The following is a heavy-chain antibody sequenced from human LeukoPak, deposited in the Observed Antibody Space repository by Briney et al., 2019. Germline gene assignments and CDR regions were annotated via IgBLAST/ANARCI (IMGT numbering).Heavy chain of an antibody. V-gene: IGHV4-34*01. Sequence: PSETLSLTCAVYGGSFSGYYWSWIRQPPGKGLEWIGEINHSGSTNYNPSLKSRVTISVDTSKNQFSLKLSSVTAADTAVYHCARGKSLTYYFDYWGQGTLVTVSS. J-gene: IGHJ4*02. CDR1: GGSFSGYY. CDR2: INHSGST. CDR3: ARGKSLTYYFDY. D-gene: IGHD3-16*01.